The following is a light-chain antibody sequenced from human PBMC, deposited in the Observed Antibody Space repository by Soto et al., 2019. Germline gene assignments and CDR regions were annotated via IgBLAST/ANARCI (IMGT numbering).Light chain of an antibody. CDR1: QNINSW. J-gene: IGKJ4*01. CDR3: QQYNSWPLT. V-gene: IGKV1-5*01. CDR2: DAS. Sequence: DIQMTQSASTLSAYVGERATITCRASQNINSWLAWYQQTPGSDPKVLSDDASSLESGVPFRFSGSGFGTEFTLTISSLQSEEFAVYYCQQYNSWPLTFGGGTKVDIK.